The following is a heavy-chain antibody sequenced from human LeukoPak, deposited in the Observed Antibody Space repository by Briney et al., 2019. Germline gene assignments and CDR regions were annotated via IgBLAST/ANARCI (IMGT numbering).Heavy chain of an antibody. CDR1: GFTFGDYS. D-gene: IGHD6-13*01. CDR2: IRSKTYGGTT. Sequence: PPGRSLRLSCTASGFTFGDYSMTWFRQAPGKGLEWVAFIRSKTYGGTTEYAASVKGRFTISRDDSKSIAYLQMNSLETEDTAIYYCTRAVNRIAAAGVYWGQGTLVTVSS. V-gene: IGHV3-49*03. CDR3: TRAVNRIAAAGVY. J-gene: IGHJ4*02.